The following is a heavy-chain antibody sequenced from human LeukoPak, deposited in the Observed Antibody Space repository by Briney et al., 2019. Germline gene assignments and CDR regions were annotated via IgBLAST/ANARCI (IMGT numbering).Heavy chain of an antibody. CDR3: AVEGSSSSYFDY. CDR1: GFTFSSYS. V-gene: IGHV3-21*01. J-gene: IGHJ4*02. D-gene: IGHD1-26*01. CDR2: ISSSSSYI. Sequence: GGSLRLSCAASGFTFSSYSMNWVRQAPGKGLEWVSSISSSSSYIYYADSVKGRFTISRDNAKNSLYLQMNSLRAEDTAVYYCAVEGSSSSYFDYGGQGTLVHVSS.